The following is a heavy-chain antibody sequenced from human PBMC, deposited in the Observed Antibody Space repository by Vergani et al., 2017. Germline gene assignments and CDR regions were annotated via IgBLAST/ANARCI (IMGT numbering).Heavy chain of an antibody. J-gene: IGHJ4*02. CDR2: IYPSGLT. D-gene: IGHD6-19*01. CDR1: GGSISSSNW. CDR3: ARSVAGTLGY. Sequence: QVQLQESGPGLVKPPGTLSLPCAVSGGSISSSNWRNWVRQPPGNGLEWIGEIYPSGLTNYNPSLKSRVNISIDKSKNHFSLKLDSVTAADTAVYYCARSVAGTLGYWGQGTLVTVSS. V-gene: IGHV4-4*03.